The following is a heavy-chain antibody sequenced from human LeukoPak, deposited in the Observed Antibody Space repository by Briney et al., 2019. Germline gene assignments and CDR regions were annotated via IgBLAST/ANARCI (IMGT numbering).Heavy chain of an antibody. J-gene: IGHJ4*02. D-gene: IGHD3-22*01. CDR1: GHTFTSYY. CDR2: INPSGGST. Sequence: ASVKVSCKASGHTFTSYYMHWVRQAPGQGLEWMGIINPSGGSTSYAQKFQGRVTMTRDTSTSTVYMELSSLRSEDTAVYYCARGSDEYYYDSSGYPPFDYWGQGTLVTVSS. CDR3: ARGSDEYYYDSSGYPPFDY. V-gene: IGHV1-46*01.